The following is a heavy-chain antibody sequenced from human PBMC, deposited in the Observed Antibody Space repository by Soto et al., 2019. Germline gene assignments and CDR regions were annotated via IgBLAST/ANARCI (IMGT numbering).Heavy chain of an antibody. Sequence: TLPFASSGCRVRNEGRSRCSRSPGKGVEWVSVISGSGDSKYYADSVRGRFTISRDNSKNTLYLQMSSLRAEDISGYYCAKYATCNHCSLVDY. CDR3: AKYATCNHCSLVDY. CDR2: ISGSGDSK. D-gene: IGHD2-21*02. CDR1: GCRVRNEG. V-gene: IGHV3-23*01. J-gene: IGHJ4*01.